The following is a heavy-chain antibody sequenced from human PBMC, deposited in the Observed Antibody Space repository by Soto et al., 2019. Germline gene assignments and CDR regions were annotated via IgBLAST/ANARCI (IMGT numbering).Heavy chain of an antibody. CDR3: AKDYGDYQGGYYFDY. CDR2: IRWNSGSI. CDR1: GFTFDDYA. Sequence: EVQLVESGGGLVQPGRSLRLSCAASGFTFDDYAMHWVRQAPGKGLEWVSGIRWNSGSIGYADSVKGRFTISRDNAKNSLYLQMNSLRAEDTALYYCAKDYGDYQGGYYFDYWGQGTLVTVSS. J-gene: IGHJ4*02. V-gene: IGHV3-9*01. D-gene: IGHD4-17*01.